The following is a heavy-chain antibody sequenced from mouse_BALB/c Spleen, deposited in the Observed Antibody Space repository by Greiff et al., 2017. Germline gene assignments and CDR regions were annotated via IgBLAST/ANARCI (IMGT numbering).Heavy chain of an antibody. J-gene: IGHJ3*01. V-gene: IGHV1-7*01. Sequence: QVHVKQSGAELAKPGASVKMSCKASGYTFTSYWMHWVKQRPGQGLEWIGYINPSTGYTEYNQKFKDKATLTADKSSSTAYMQLSSLTSEDSAVYYCAREEGYYGSSWFAYWGQGTLVTVSA. CDR1: GYTFTSYW. D-gene: IGHD1-1*01. CDR3: AREEGYYGSSWFAY. CDR2: INPSTGYT.